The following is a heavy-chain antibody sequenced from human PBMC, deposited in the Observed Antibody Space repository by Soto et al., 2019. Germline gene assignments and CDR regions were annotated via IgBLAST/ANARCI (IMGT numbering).Heavy chain of an antibody. CDR2: ISAYNGNT. Sequence: ASVKVSCKASGYTFTSYGISWVRQAPGQGLEWMGWISAYNGNTNYAQKLQGRVTMTTDTSTSTAYMELRSLRSDDTAVYYCAREVVRVVGTRWFDPWGQGTLVTVSS. D-gene: IGHD6-19*01. V-gene: IGHV1-18*01. CDR1: GYTFTSYG. J-gene: IGHJ5*02. CDR3: AREVVRVVGTRWFDP.